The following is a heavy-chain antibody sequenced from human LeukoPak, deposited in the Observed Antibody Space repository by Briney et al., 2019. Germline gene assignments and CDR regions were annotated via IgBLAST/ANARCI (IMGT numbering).Heavy chain of an antibody. D-gene: IGHD6-13*01. J-gene: IGHJ4*02. CDR1: GFTFDDYA. CDR3: AKAGSSSWYGAYYFDY. CDR2: ISWNSGSI. V-gene: IGHV3-9*01. Sequence: PGGSLRLSCAASGFTFDDYAMHWVRQAPGKGLEWVSGISWNSGSIGYADSVKGRFTISRDNAKNSLYLQMNSLRAEDTALYYCAKAGSSSWYGAYYFDYWGQGTLVTVSS.